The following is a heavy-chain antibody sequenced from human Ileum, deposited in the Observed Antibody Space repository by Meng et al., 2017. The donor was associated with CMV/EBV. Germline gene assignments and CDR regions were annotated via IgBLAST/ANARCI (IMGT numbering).Heavy chain of an antibody. CDR1: GGSISSSAYY. J-gene: IGHJ4*02. CDR2: IYYAGSV. D-gene: IGHD1-26*01. Sequence: CTVSGGSISSSAYYWGWIRQPPGKGLEWIGRIYYAGSVYYNPSLRSRVTISVDTSKNQFSLKMSSMTAADTAVYYCARRYSGSSYDYWGQGTLVTVSS. CDR3: ARRYSGSSYDY. V-gene: IGHV4-39*07.